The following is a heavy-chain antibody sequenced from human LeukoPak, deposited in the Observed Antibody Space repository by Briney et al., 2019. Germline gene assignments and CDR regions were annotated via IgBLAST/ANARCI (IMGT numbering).Heavy chain of an antibody. CDR2: ISSNGGST. D-gene: IGHD2-2*01. CDR3: ARDRGIVVLPAAMDV. Sequence: GGSLRLSCAASGFTFSSYAMHWVRQAPGKGLEYVSAISSNGGSTYYANSVEGRFTISRDNSKNTLYLQMGSLRAEDMAVYYCARDRGIVVLPAAMDVWGKGATVTVSP. CDR1: GFTFSSYA. J-gene: IGHJ6*04. V-gene: IGHV3-64*01.